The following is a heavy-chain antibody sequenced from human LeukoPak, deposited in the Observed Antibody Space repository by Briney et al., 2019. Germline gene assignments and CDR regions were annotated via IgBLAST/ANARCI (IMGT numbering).Heavy chain of an antibody. J-gene: IGHJ4*02. CDR1: GGTFSSYA. D-gene: IGHD2-21*01. CDR3: ATAYCGSDCYSLFDY. Sequence: ASVKVSCKASGGTFSSYAISWVRQAPGQGLEWMGRIIPILGTANYAQKFQGRVTITADESTSTACMELSSLRSEDTAVYYCATAYCGSDCYSLFDYWGQGTLVTVSS. CDR2: IIPILGTA. V-gene: IGHV1-69*11.